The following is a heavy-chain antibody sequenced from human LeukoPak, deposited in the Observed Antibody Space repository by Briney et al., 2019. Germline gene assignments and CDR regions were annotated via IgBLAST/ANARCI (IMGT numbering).Heavy chain of an antibody. CDR2: IYSGGST. CDR1: GFTVSSNY. D-gene: IGHD1-1*01. Sequence: GGSLRLSCAASGFTVSSNYMSWVRQAPGEGLEWVSVIYSGGSTYYADSVKGRFTISRDNAKNSLYLQMNSLRAEDTAVYYCAREMLDHDAFDIWGQGTMVTVSS. J-gene: IGHJ3*02. V-gene: IGHV3-53*01. CDR3: AREMLDHDAFDI.